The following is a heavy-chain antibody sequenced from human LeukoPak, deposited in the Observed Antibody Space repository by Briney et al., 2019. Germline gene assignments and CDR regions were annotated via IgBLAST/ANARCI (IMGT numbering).Heavy chain of an antibody. CDR2: MNPNSGNT. Sequence: ASVKVSCKASGYTFTSYDINWVRQATGQGLEWMGWMNPNSGNTGYAQKLQGRVTMTTDTSTSTAYMELRSLRSDDTAVYYCAREVMITFGGVIVPAYFDYWGQGTLVTVSS. CDR1: GYTFTSYD. D-gene: IGHD3-16*02. CDR3: AREVMITFGGVIVPAYFDY. J-gene: IGHJ4*02. V-gene: IGHV1-8*02.